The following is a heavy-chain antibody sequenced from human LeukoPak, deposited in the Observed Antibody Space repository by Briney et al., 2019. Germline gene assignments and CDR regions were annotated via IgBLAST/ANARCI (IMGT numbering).Heavy chain of an antibody. J-gene: IGHJ5*02. D-gene: IGHD2-21*02. CDR1: GGSISSGDYY. CDR3: AVHHRVWYCGGDCYSDGLSPQVDWFDP. CDR2: IYYSGST. V-gene: IGHV4-30-4*01. Sequence: ASQTLSLTCTVSGGSISSGDYYWGWIRQPPGKGLEWIGYIYYSGSTYYNPSLKSRVTISVDTSKNQFSLKLSSVTAADTAVYYCAVHHRVWYCGGDCYSDGLSPQVDWFDPWGQGTLVTVSS.